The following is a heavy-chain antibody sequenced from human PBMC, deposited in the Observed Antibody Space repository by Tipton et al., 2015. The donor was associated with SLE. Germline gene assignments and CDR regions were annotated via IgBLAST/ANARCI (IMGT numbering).Heavy chain of an antibody. CDR3: AKGARWFDDLWSGYPLGNYFDP. D-gene: IGHD3-3*01. Sequence: TLSLTCSVSGGSISSDFWSWIRQPPGKGLQLIGYMFNGGSTKYNPSLKSRLTISVDRSKNQFSLKLNSPTAADTAIYYCAKGARWFDDLWSGYPLGNYFDPWGQGTLVTVSS. CDR1: GGSISSDF. V-gene: IGHV4-59*01. CDR2: MFNGGST. J-gene: IGHJ5*02.